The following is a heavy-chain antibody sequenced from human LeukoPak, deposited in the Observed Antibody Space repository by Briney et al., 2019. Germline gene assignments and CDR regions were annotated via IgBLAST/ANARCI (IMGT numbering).Heavy chain of an antibody. J-gene: IGHJ3*02. CDR2: IYTSGST. D-gene: IGHD5-18*01. CDR1: GYSISSGSYY. CDR3: ARDTAGRAFDI. Sequence: SQTLSLTCTVSGYSISSGSYYWSWIRPPARKGLELIGRIYTSGSTNYNPSLKSRVTISVDTTKNQFSLKLSSGTAADTAVYYCARDTAGRAFDIWGQGTMVTVSS. V-gene: IGHV4-61*02.